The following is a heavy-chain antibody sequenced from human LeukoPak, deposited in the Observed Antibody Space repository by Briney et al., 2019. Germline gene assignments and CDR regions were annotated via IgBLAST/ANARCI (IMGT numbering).Heavy chain of an antibody. Sequence: ALVKVSCKASGYTFTTYGITWVRQAPGQGLEWMGWIGAYNGNIDYAQNVQGRVTVTTDTSASTAYMELRSLRSDDTAVYYCARGTYGDYWGQGTLVTVSS. CDR1: GYTFTTYG. J-gene: IGHJ4*02. CDR2: IGAYNGNI. CDR3: ARGTYGDY. V-gene: IGHV1-18*01. D-gene: IGHD1-7*01.